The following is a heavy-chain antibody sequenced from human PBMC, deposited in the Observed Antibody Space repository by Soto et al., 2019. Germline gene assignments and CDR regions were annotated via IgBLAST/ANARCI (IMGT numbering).Heavy chain of an antibody. D-gene: IGHD6-13*01. CDR2: IYYSGST. V-gene: IGHV4-59*01. Sequence: PSEPLSLTCTVSGGSISSYYWSWIRQPPGKGLEWIGYIYYSGSTNYNPSLKSRVTISVDTSKNQFSLTLSSVTAADTAVYYCATTIAAAGFDYWGQATLVAVSS. CDR3: ATTIAAAGFDY. J-gene: IGHJ4*02. CDR1: GGSISSYY.